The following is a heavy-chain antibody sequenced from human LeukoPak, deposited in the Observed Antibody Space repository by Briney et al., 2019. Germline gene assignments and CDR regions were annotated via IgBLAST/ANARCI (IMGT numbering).Heavy chain of an antibody. CDR3: AKFHGAIVVVPSWAFDI. V-gene: IGHV3-23*01. J-gene: IGHJ3*02. CDR2: ISGSGGST. CDR1: GSTFSGYA. Sequence: PGGSLRLSCAASGSTFSGYAMSWVRQAPGKGLEWVSAISGSGGSTYYADSVKGRFTISRDNSKNTLYLQMNSLRAEDTAVYYCAKFHGAIVVVPSWAFDIWGQGTMVTVSS. D-gene: IGHD3-22*01.